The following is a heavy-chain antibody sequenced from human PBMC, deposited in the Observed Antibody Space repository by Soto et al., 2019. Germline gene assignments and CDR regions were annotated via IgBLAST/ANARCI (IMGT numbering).Heavy chain of an antibody. J-gene: IGHJ5*02. CDR1: GYTFTGYY. V-gene: IGHV1-2*02. CDR2: INPNSGGT. Sequence: ASVKVSCKASGYTFTGYYMHWVRQAPGQGLEWMGWINPNSGGTNYAQKFQGRVTMTRDTSISTAYMELSRLRSDDTAVYYCAREPRITYYDFWSGYPQPYNWFDPRGQGTLVTVSS. D-gene: IGHD3-3*01. CDR3: AREPRITYYDFWSGYPQPYNWFDP.